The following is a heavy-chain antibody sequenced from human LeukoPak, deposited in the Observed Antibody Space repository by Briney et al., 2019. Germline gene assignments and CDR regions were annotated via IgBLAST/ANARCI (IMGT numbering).Heavy chain of an antibody. Sequence: SETLSLTCIVSGGSISSYYWSWIRQPPGKGLEWIGYIYYSGSTNYNPSLKSRVTISVDTSKNQFSLKLSSVTAADTAVYYCAREGTDYGDVAWGQGTLVTVSS. CDR2: IYYSGST. J-gene: IGHJ5*02. V-gene: IGHV4-59*01. CDR1: GGSISSYY. CDR3: AREGTDYGDVA. D-gene: IGHD4-17*01.